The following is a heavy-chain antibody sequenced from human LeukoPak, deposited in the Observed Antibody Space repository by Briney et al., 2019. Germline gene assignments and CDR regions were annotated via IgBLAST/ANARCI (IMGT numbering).Heavy chain of an antibody. CDR2: ISYDGSNK. CDR3: AKGVSDSGYPNWFDP. Sequence: GGSLRLSCAASGFTFSSYAMHWVRQAPGKGLEWVAVISYDGSNKYYADSVKGRFTISRDNSKNTLYLQMNSLRAEDTAVYYCAKGVSDSGYPNWFDPWGQGTLVTVSS. D-gene: IGHD5-12*01. J-gene: IGHJ5*02. CDR1: GFTFSSYA. V-gene: IGHV3-30-3*01.